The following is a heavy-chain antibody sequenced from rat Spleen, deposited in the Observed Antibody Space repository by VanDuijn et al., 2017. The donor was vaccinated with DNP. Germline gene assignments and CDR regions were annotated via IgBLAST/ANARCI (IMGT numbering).Heavy chain of an antibody. J-gene: IGHJ2*01. D-gene: IGHD1-2*01. CDR2: ITNTGGNI. V-gene: IGHV5-31*01. CDR1: GFTFNNYW. CDR3: KRGPIYYYTTYIPVY. Sequence: EVQLVESGGGLVQPGRSLKLSCVASGFTFNNYWMNWVRQAPGRGLEWVASITNTGGNIYYPDSVRGRFTISRDNAQNTLYLQMNSLRSEDTATYYCKRGPIYYYTTYIPVYWGQGVMVTVSS.